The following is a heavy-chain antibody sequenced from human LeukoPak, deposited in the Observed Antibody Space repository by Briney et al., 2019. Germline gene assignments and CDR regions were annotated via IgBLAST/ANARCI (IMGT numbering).Heavy chain of an antibody. V-gene: IGHV3-43*01. CDR3: AKDGKNYFDY. J-gene: IGHJ4*02. CDR1: GFIFDDYT. CDR2: ISWDGGST. Sequence: GGSLRLSCAASGFIFDDYTMHWVRQAPGKGLEWVSLISWDGGSTYNADSVKGRFTISRDNSKNSLSLQMNSLRAEDTALYYCAKDGKNYFDYWGRGTLVTVSS.